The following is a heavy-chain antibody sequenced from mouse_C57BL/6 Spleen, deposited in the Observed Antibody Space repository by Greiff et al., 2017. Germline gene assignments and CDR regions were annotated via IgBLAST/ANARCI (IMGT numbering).Heavy chain of an antibody. J-gene: IGHJ3*01. CDR1: GYTFTSYW. Sequence: QVQLQQPGAELVKPGASVKLSCKASGYTFTSYWMQWVKQRPGQGLEWIGEIDPSDSYTNYNQKFKGKATLTVDTSSSTAYMQLSSLTSEDSAVYDCARRDYYGGFAYWGQGTLVTVSA. D-gene: IGHD1-1*01. CDR3: ARRDYYGGFAY. V-gene: IGHV1-50*01. CDR2: IDPSDSYT.